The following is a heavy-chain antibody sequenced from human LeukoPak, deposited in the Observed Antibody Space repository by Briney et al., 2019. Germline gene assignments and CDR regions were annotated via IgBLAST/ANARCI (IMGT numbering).Heavy chain of an antibody. CDR1: GFTFSTYS. D-gene: IGHD6-6*01. CDR2: ITSSSTYI. Sequence: KSGGSLRLSCAASGFTFSTYSMNWVRQAPGKGLEWVSSITSSSTYIYYADSVKGRFTISRDNAKNSLYLQMSGLRAEDTAVYYCTRDLSSSSTAYLQHW. CDR3: TRDLSSSSTAYLQH. V-gene: IGHV3-21*01. J-gene: IGHJ1*01.